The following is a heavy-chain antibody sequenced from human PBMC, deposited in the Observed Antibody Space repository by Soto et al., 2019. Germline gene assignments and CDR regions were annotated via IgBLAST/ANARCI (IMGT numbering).Heavy chain of an antibody. D-gene: IGHD6-6*01. J-gene: IGHJ6*02. Sequence: QVQLVQSGAEVKKPGSSVKVSCKASGGTFSSYAISWVRQAPGQGLEWMGGIIPIFGTANYAQKFQGRVTITADEYKRTDYMEMSSLRSEDTAVYYCARAREYRRHRNYGMDVWGQGTTVTVSS. CDR1: GGTFSSYA. CDR3: ARAREYRRHRNYGMDV. CDR2: IIPIFGTA. V-gene: IGHV1-69*01.